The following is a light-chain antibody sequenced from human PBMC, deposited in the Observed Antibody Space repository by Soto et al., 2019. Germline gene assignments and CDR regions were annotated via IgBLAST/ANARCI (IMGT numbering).Light chain of an antibody. J-gene: IGLJ1*01. CDR3: CSYAGSYTYV. CDR2: EVV. CDR1: KNDIGVYDF. Sequence: QSVLTQPPSASGSPGQSVTIPCTGTKNDIGVYDFVSWYQHHPGKAPRLIIYEVVQRPSGVPDRFSGSKSGNTASLTISGLQAEDEADYYCCSYAGSYTYVFGTGTKVTVL. V-gene: IGLV2-8*01.